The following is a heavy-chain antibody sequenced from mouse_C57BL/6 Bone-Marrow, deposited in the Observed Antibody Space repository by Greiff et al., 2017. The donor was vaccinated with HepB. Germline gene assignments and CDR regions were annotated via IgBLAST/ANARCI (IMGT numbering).Heavy chain of an antibody. CDR1: GYTFTSYW. CDR3: ATYGSSYGDFDV. J-gene: IGHJ1*03. Sequence: QVQLQQPGAELVKPGASVKMSCKASGYTFTSYWITWVKQRPGQGLEWIGDIYPGSGSTNYNEKFKSKATLTVDTSSSTADMQLSSLTSEDSEVYYGATYGSSYGDFDVWGTGTTVTVSS. V-gene: IGHV1-55*01. D-gene: IGHD1-1*01. CDR2: IYPGSGST.